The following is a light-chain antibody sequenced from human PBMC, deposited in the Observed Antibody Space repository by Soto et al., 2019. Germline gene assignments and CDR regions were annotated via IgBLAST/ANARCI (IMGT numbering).Light chain of an antibody. V-gene: IGKV1-5*01. J-gene: IGKJ1*01. Sequence: GDRVTITCRASQSISDSLAWYQQKPGKAPDLLISDVSKLERGVASRFSGSGSGTEFTLTISSMQPDDLATYYCQQYHGFSRTFGQGTKVDNK. CDR1: QSISDS. CDR2: DVS. CDR3: QQYHGFSRT.